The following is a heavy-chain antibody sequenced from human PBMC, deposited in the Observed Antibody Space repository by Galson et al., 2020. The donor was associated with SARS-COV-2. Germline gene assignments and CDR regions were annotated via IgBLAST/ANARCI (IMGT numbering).Heavy chain of an antibody. Sequence: GGSLRLSCVASGFTFSLYAMHWVRQAPGKGLEWVAVVSYDGYNTYYADSVKGRFIVSRDNSKNTLNLQVNSLRPEDTALYYCAKSYSGSYKSDFDYWGQGTLVTVSS. D-gene: IGHD1-26*01. V-gene: IGHV3-30*04. J-gene: IGHJ4*02. CDR1: GFTFSLYA. CDR2: VSYDGYNT. CDR3: AKSYSGSYKSDFDY.